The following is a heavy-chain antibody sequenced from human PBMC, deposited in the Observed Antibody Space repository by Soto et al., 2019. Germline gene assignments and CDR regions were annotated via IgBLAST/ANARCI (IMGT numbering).Heavy chain of an antibody. CDR1: GFTFSSYS. CDR3: ARDTTVTTAADQYYYIDV. CDR2: ISSSSSYI. D-gene: IGHD4-17*01. V-gene: IGHV3-21*01. J-gene: IGHJ6*03. Sequence: EVQLVESGGGLVKPGGSLRLSCAASGFTFSSYSMNWVRQAPGKGLEWVSFISSSSSYIKYADSVKGRLTISRDNAKNSLYLQMNSLRAEDTAVYYRARDTTVTTAADQYYYIDVWGKGTKVTVSS.